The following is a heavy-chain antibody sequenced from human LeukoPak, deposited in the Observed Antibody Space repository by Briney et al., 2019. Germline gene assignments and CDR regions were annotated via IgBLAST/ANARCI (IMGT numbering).Heavy chain of an antibody. CDR3: AELGITMIGGV. Sequence: GGSLRLSCAASGFTVNSNYMRWVRQAPGKGLEWVSVIYSGGSTFYADSVKGRFTISRDNAKNSLYLQMNSLRAEDTAVYYCAELGITMIGGVWGKGTTVTISS. V-gene: IGHV3-53*01. CDR2: IYSGGST. J-gene: IGHJ6*04. D-gene: IGHD3-10*02. CDR1: GFTVNSNY.